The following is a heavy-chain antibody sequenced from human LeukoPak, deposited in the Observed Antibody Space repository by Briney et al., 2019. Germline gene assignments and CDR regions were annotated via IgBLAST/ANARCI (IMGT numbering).Heavy chain of an antibody. V-gene: IGHV3-48*03. D-gene: IGHD3-10*01. J-gene: IGHJ4*02. CDR2: ISSSGSTI. CDR1: GFTFSSYE. CDR3: ASLTYYHGSGSFSY. Sequence: GGSLRLSCAASGFTFSSYEMNWVRQAPGKGLEWVSYISSSGSTIYYADSVKGRFTISRDNAKNSLYLQMNSLRAEDTAVYYCASLTYYHGSGSFSYWGQGTLVTVSS.